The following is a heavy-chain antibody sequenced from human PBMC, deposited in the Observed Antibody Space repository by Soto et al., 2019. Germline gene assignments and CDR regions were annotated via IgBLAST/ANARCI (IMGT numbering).Heavy chain of an antibody. CDR3: AGGRGGDAAAGPLGWWKQKLIDY. CDR1: GYTFTSYA. J-gene: IGHJ4*02. V-gene: IGHV1-3*01. D-gene: IGHD6-13*01. Sequence: GASVKVSCKASGYTFTSYAMHWVRQAPGQRLEWMGWINAGNGNTKYSQKFQGRVTITRDTSASTAYMELSSLRSEDTAVYYCAGGRGGDAAAGPLGWWKQKLIDYWGRETLVTVSS. CDR2: INAGNGNT.